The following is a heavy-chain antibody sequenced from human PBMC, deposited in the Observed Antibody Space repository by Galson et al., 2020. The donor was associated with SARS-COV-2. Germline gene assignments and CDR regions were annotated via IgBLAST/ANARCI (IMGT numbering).Heavy chain of an antibody. CDR2: IYYSGST. J-gene: IGHJ6*03. D-gene: IGHD3-22*01. Sequence: SETLSLTCTVSGGSISSSSYYWGWIRQPPGKGLEWIGSIYYSGSTYYNPSLKSRVTISVDTSKNQFSLKLSSVTAADTAVYYCARHSGITMIVGVTPYYMDVWGKGTTVTVSS. CDR1: GGSISSSSYY. V-gene: IGHV4-39*01. CDR3: ARHSGITMIVGVTPYYMDV.